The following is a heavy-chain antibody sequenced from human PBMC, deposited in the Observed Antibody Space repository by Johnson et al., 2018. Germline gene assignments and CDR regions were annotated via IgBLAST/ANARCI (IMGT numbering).Heavy chain of an antibody. V-gene: IGHV3-74*01. CDR2: INSDGSST. D-gene: IGHD6-19*01. J-gene: IGHJ6*03. CDR3: ARGRGGWLYYNYYYMDV. Sequence: VQLQESGGGLVPPGGSLRLSCEASGFTFSSHWMHWVRQVPGKGLVWVSRINSDGSSTSHADAVKGRFTISRDNAKNTLYLQMNRLRAEDTAVYYCARGRGGWLYYNYYYMDVWGKGTTVTVSS. CDR1: GFTFSSHW.